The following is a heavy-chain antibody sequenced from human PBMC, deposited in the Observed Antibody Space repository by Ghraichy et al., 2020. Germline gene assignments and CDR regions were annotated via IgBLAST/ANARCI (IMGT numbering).Heavy chain of an antibody. D-gene: IGHD3-16*01. CDR2: IYYSGST. CDR3: ARDLWDTYYGMDV. Sequence: SETLSLTCTVSGGSISSYYWSWIRQPPGKGLEWIGYIYYSGSTNYNPSLKSRVTISVDTSKNQFSLKLSSVTAADTAVYYCARDLWDTYYGMDVWGQGTTATVSS. V-gene: IGHV4-59*01. CDR1: GGSISSYY. J-gene: IGHJ6*02.